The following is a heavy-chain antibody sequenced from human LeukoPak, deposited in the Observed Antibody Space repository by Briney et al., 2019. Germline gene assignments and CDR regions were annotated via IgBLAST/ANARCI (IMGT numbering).Heavy chain of an antibody. Sequence: PSETLSLTCIVSGGSISSYYWSWIRQPPGKGLEWIGYIYNSGSTNCNPSLKSRVTMSVDTSKNQFSLKLSSVTAADTAVYYCARVGDYALKDWGQGTLVTVSS. D-gene: IGHD3-16*01. J-gene: IGHJ4*02. CDR1: GGSISSYY. V-gene: IGHV4-59*12. CDR3: ARVGDYALKD. CDR2: IYNSGST.